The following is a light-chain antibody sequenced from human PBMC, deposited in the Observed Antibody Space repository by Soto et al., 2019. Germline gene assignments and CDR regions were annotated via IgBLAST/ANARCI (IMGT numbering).Light chain of an antibody. CDR2: DVT. Sequence: SALTQPASVSGSPGQSITISCTGTSSDVVGYNYVSWYQHHPGKAPKLTIYDVTNRPSGVSNPFSGSKSGNTASLTISGLQPEDEADYYCSSYTTSNTRQIVFGTGTKVTVL. CDR1: SSDVVGYNY. CDR3: SSYTTSNTRQIV. J-gene: IGLJ1*01. V-gene: IGLV2-14*03.